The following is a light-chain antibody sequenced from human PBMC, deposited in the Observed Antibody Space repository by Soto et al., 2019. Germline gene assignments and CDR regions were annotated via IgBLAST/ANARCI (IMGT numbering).Light chain of an antibody. CDR3: HQLKSFPHT. J-gene: IGKJ4*02. Sequence: DSKLTQSPSSLYASVGDRVTITRRASQGIISFLAWYEEQPGKAPKLLIYAASTLNSWVPSRFCGSGSGTVFTLTIRSLQPEDFATYSWHQLKSFPHTLGGGAKV. CDR1: QGIISF. CDR2: AAS. V-gene: IGKV1-9*01.